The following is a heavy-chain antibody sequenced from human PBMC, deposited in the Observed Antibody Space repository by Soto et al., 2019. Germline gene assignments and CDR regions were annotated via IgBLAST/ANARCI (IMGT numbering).Heavy chain of an antibody. CDR2: IYHSGNT. D-gene: IGHD1-26*01. V-gene: IGHV4-4*02. CDR1: GGSISSSNW. J-gene: IGHJ4*02. CDR3: ARVRGATTSDHFDY. Sequence: QVQLQESGPGLVKPSGTLSLTCAVSGGSISSSNWWSWVRQPPGKGLEWIAEIYHSGNTNYNPSLKSRVTISVDKSKNQFSLKLTSVTAADTAVYYYARVRGATTSDHFDYWGQGTLVTVSS.